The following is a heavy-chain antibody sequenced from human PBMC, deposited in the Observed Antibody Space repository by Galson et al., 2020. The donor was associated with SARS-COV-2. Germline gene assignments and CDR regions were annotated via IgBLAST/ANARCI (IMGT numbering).Heavy chain of an antibody. Sequence: ASVKVSCQASGYSFTGYYIHWVRQAPGEGLEWMGWVNHNTGDMKYKEKFQGRVSMTRDTSISTAYLELSRLTPDDTAVYYCAKDSMVRGVTNNWFDPWGQGTLVTVSS. CDR2: VNHNTGDM. CDR3: AKDSMVRGVTNNWFDP. V-gene: IGHV1-2*02. D-gene: IGHD3-10*01. CDR1: GYSFTGYY. J-gene: IGHJ5*02.